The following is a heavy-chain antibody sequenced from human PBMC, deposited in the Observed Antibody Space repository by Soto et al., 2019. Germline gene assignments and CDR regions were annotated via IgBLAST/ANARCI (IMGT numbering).Heavy chain of an antibody. J-gene: IGHJ4*02. CDR2: IYHTGST. D-gene: IGHD2-15*01. CDR1: GGSISSGGHS. CDR3: ASHIQGSSTLAY. V-gene: IGHV4-30-2*01. Sequence: PSETLSLTCAVSGGSISSGGHSWSWIRQPPGKGLEWIGYIYHTGSTNYGPSLKSRVTISVDISKDLFSLRLTSVTAADTAVYYCASHIQGSSTLAYWGQGTLVTV.